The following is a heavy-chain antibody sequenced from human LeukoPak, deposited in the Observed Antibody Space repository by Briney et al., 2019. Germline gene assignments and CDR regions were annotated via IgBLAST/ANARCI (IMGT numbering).Heavy chain of an antibody. J-gene: IGHJ3*02. CDR2: IYYSGST. CDR3: ARDATGALPDAFDI. Sequence: SETLSLTCTVSGGSISSGDYYWSWIRQPPGKGLEWIGYIYYSGSTNYNPSLKSRVTISVDTSKNQFSLKLSSVTAADTVVYYCARDATGALPDAFDIWGQGTMVTVSS. D-gene: IGHD1-14*01. V-gene: IGHV4-61*08. CDR1: GGSISSGDYY.